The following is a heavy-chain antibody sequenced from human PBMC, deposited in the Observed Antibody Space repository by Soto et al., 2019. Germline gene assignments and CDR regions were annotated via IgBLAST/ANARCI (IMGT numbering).Heavy chain of an antibody. V-gene: IGHV3-23*01. CDR3: AKVGPVSETFGVVIDGMDV. CDR1: GFTFSSYA. J-gene: IGHJ6*02. D-gene: IGHD3-3*01. Sequence: EVQLLESGGGLVQPGGSLRPSCAASGFTFSSYAMSWVRQAPGKGLEWVSAISGSGGTTYYADSVKGRFTISRDNSKNTLYLQMNSLRAEDTAVYYCAKVGPVSETFGVVIDGMDVWGQGTTVTVSS. CDR2: ISGSGGTT.